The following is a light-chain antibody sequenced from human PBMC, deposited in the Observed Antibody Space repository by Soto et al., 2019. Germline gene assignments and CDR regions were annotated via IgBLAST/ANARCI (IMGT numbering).Light chain of an antibody. CDR3: QTWGPGGV. CDR1: SGHSSYA. J-gene: IGLJ1*01. V-gene: IGLV4-69*01. Sequence: QPVLTQSPSASASLGASVKLTCTLSSGHSSYAIAWHQQQPEKGPRYLMKLNSDGSHSKGDGIPDRFSGSSSGAERYLTISSLQSEDEADYYCQTWGPGGVFGTGTKLTVL. CDR2: LNSDGSH.